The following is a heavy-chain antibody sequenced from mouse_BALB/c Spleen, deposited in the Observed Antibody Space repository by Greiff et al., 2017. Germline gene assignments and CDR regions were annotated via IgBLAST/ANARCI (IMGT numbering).Heavy chain of an antibody. CDR2: INSNGGST. CDR1: GFTFSSYG. D-gene: IGHD2-2*01. J-gene: IGHJ2*01. V-gene: IGHV5-6-3*01. CDR3: ARDMGLHGGFDY. Sequence: DVMLVESGGGLVQPGGSLKLSCAASGFTFSSYGMSWVRQTPDKRLELVATINSNGGSTYYPDSVKGRFTISRDNAKNTLYLQMSSLTSEDTAMYYGARDMGLHGGFDYWGQGTTLTVSS.